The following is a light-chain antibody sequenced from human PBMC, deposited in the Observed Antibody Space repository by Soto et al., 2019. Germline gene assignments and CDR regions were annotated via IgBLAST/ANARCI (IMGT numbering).Light chain of an antibody. CDR1: SSDVGGYNY. V-gene: IGLV2-14*01. Sequence: QSALTQPASVSGSPGQSITISCTGTSSDVGGYNYVSWYQQHPGKAPKLMIYDVSNRPSGVSNRFSGSKSGNTASLTISGLQAEHEAYYYCSSYTSSSTLKVFGTGTKLTVL. CDR3: SSYTSSSTLKV. CDR2: DVS. J-gene: IGLJ1*01.